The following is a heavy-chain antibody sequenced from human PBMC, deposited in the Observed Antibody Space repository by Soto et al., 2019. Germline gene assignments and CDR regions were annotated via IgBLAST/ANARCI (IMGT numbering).Heavy chain of an antibody. Sequence: PGGSLRLSCAASGFTFSSHWMHWVRQRPGKGLEWVARITNGGVSTSYADSVKGRFTISRDNAENTLYLQMYSLSADDTAVYYCVRDTSLSRVDYWGQGTLVTV. D-gene: IGHD2-8*01. V-gene: IGHV3-74*01. CDR1: GFTFSSHW. CDR2: ITNGGVST. CDR3: VRDTSLSRVDY. J-gene: IGHJ4*02.